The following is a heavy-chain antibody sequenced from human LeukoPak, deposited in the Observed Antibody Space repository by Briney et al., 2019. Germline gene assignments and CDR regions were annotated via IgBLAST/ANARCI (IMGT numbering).Heavy chain of an antibody. CDR3: ARGHSSLRLYYFDY. CDR2: INPNSSGT. D-gene: IGHD6-6*01. V-gene: IGHV1-2*02. J-gene: IGHJ4*02. CDR1: GYTFTGYY. Sequence: ASVKVSCKASGYTFTGYYMHWVRQAPGQGLEWMGWINPNSSGTNYAQKFEGRVTMTRDTSISTADMELSSLTSEDTAVYYCARGHSSLRLYYFDYWGQGTLVTVSS.